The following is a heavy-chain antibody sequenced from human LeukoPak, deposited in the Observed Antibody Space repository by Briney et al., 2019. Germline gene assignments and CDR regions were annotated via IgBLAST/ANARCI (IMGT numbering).Heavy chain of an antibody. CDR1: GGSISSYY. CDR3: ARAQYYGSGSYMNWFDP. Sequence: PSETLSLTCTVSGGSISSYYWSWIRQPPGKGLVWIGYIYYSGSTNYNPSLKSRVTISVDTSKNQFSLKLSSVTAADTAVYYCARAQYYGSGSYMNWFDPWAQGTLVTVSS. V-gene: IGHV4-59*01. CDR2: IYYSGST. J-gene: IGHJ5*02. D-gene: IGHD3-10*01.